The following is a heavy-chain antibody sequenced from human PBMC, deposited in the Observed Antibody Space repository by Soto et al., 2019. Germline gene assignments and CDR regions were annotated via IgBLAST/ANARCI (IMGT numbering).Heavy chain of an antibody. V-gene: IGHV3-23*01. D-gene: IGHD3-10*01. CDR2: ISGSGGST. CDR3: AKDFMGFRIFYGSGSYYPNDY. Sequence: GGSLRLSCAASGFTFSSYAMSWVRQAPGKGLEWVSAISGSGGSTYYADSVKGRFTISRDNSKNTLYLQMNSLRAKDTAVYYCAKDFMGFRIFYGSGSYYPNDYWGQGTLVTVSS. J-gene: IGHJ4*02. CDR1: GFTFSSYA.